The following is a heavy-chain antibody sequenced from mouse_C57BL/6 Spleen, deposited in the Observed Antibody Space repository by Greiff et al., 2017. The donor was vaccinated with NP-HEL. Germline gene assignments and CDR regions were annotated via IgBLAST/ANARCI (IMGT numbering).Heavy chain of an antibody. Sequence: VMLVESGGGLVQPGASLKLSCESNEYEFPSHDMSWVRKTPEKRLELVAAINSDGGSTYYPDTMERRFIISRDNTKKTLYLQMSSLRAEDTALYYCARHGIWLRWYFDDWGTGTTVTVSS. V-gene: IGHV5-2*01. CDR3: ARHGIWLRWYFDD. J-gene: IGHJ1*03. D-gene: IGHD2-2*01. CDR2: INSDGGST. CDR1: EYEFPSHD.